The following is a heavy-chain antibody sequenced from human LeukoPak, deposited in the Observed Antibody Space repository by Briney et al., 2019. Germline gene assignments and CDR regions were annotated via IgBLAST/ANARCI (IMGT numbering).Heavy chain of an antibody. CDR3: ARVSGQQLADPFDY. V-gene: IGHV4-30-4*01. CDR1: GGSISSGDYY. J-gene: IGHJ4*02. D-gene: IGHD6-13*01. CDR2: IYYSGST. Sequence: SETLSLTCTVSGGSISSGDYYWSWIRQPPGKGLEWIGYIYYSGSTYYNPSLKSRVTISVDTSKNQFSLKLSSVTAADTAVYYCARVSGQQLADPFDYWGQGTLVTVSS.